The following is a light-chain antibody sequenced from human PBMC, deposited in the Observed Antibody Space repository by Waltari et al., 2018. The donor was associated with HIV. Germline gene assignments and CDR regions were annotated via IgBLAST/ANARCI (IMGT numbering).Light chain of an antibody. CDR2: LGS. J-gene: IGKJ2*01. Sequence: DIVMTQSPLSLPVTPGEPASISCRSSQSLLHSNGYNYLDWYLQKPGQSPQLLIYLGSNRASWVPDRFSGSGSGTDFTLKISRVEAEDVGGYYCMQTLQTPYIFGQGTKLGIK. V-gene: IGKV2-28*01. CDR1: QSLLHSNGYNY. CDR3: MQTLQTPYI.